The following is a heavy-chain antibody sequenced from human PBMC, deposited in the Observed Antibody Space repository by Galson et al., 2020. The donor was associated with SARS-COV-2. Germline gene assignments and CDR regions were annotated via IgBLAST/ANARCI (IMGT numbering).Heavy chain of an antibody. Sequence: HGESLKISCQASGYTFSTYGISWVRQMPGKGLEWVGRIDPSDSYTKYSPSFQGHVTISADKSISTAYLQWSSLKASDTAMYYCARRGPWELVSGLDYWGQGTLVTVSS. J-gene: IGHJ4*02. CDR1: GYTFSTYG. D-gene: IGHD3-10*01. CDR3: ARRGPWELVSGLDY. CDR2: IDPSDSYT. V-gene: IGHV5-10-1*01.